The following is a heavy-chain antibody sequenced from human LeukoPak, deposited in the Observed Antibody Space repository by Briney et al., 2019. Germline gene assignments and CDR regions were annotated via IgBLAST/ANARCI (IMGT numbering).Heavy chain of an antibody. J-gene: IGHJ4*02. CDR2: ITISGTYI. V-gene: IGHV3-21*01. D-gene: IGHD2-15*01. Sequence: GGSLRLSCAASGFILSDYNMNWVRQAPGKGLEWVSFITISGTYITYADSVKGRFTISRDNAKNSLYLQMNSLRAEDTAVYYCARDLSATARAYDYWGQGTLDTVSS. CDR1: GFILSDYN. CDR3: ARDLSATARAYDY.